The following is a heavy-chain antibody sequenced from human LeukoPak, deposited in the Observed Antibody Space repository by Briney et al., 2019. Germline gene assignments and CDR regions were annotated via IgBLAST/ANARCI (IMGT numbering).Heavy chain of an antibody. D-gene: IGHD5-24*01. V-gene: IGHV4-59*01. CDR2: ILSSGST. CDR3: AREAPRRDGYNADY. J-gene: IGHJ4*02. Sequence: WETLSLTCTASGGSISNYYWSWIRQPPGKGLEWVGFILSSGSTYYNPSLKSRVTISADTYNNQFSLKVNSVTAADTAGYYCAREAPRRDGYNADYWGQGTLVTVSS. CDR1: GGSISNYY.